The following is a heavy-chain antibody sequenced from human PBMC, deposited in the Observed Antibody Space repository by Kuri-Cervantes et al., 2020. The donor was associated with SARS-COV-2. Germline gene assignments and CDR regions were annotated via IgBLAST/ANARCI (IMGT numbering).Heavy chain of an antibody. CDR3: AKEGYCSGGSCYSDYYYYYMDV. J-gene: IGHJ6*03. D-gene: IGHD2-15*01. CDR1: GFTFSSYG. Sequence: GGSLRLSCAASGFTFSSYGMHWVRQAPGKGLEWVAVISYDGSNKYYADSVKGRFTISRDNSKNTLYLQMNSLRAEDTAVYYCAKEGYCSGGSCYSDYYYYYMDVWGKGTTVTVSS. V-gene: IGHV3-30*18. CDR2: ISYDGSNK.